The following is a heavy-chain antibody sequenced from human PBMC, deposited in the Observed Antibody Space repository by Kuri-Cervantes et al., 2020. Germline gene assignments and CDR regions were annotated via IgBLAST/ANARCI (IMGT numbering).Heavy chain of an antibody. CDR2: INPNSGGT. D-gene: IGHD6-19*01. CDR1: GYTFTGYY. Sequence: ASVKVSCKASGYTFTGYYMHWVLQAPGQGLEWMGWINPNSGGTNYAQKFQGRVTMTRDTSISTAYMELSRLRSDDTAVYYCAGAVAVRLGYYYYGMDVWGQGTTVTVSS. V-gene: IGHV1-2*02. CDR3: AGAVAVRLGYYYYGMDV. J-gene: IGHJ6*02.